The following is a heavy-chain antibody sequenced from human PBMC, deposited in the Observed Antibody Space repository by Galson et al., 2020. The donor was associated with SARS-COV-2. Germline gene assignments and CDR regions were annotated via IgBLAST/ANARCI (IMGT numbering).Heavy chain of an antibody. Sequence: GESLKISCKASGYTFTSYGISWVRQAPGQGLEWMGWISAYNGNTNYAQKLQGRVTMTTDTSTSTAYMELRSLRSDDTAVYYCARVVDYYDRNPFDYWGQGTLVTVSS. CDR1: GYTFTSYG. V-gene: IGHV1-18*04. CDR3: ARVVDYYDRNPFDY. J-gene: IGHJ4*02. CDR2: ISAYNGNT. D-gene: IGHD3-22*01.